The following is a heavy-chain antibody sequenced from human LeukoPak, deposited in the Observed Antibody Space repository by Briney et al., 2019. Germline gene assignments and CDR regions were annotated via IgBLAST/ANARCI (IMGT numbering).Heavy chain of an antibody. V-gene: IGHV3-11*01. D-gene: IGHD6-13*01. CDR2: ISSSGSTI. Sequence: GGSLRLSCAASGFTFSDYYMSWIRQAPGKGLEWVSYISSSGSTIYYADSVKGRFTISRDNAKNSLYLQMNSLRAEDTAVYYCARAEGEQQLVRGTNWFDPWGQGTLVTVSS. CDR3: ARAEGEQQLVRGTNWFDP. J-gene: IGHJ5*02. CDR1: GFTFSDYY.